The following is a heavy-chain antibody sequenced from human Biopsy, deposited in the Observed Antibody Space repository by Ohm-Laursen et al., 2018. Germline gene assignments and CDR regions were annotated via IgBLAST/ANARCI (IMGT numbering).Heavy chain of an antibody. Sequence: SQTLSLTCTVSGVSITAYYWSWIRQPPGKGLECIGNIHHSGGTNYNPSLKSRLTISVDTSKNQFSLKLSSVTAADTAVYYCARMDCSGGSCHYYSYGMDVWGQGTTVTVSS. CDR2: IHHSGGT. D-gene: IGHD2-15*01. CDR3: ARMDCSGGSCHYYSYGMDV. J-gene: IGHJ6*02. CDR1: GVSITAYY. V-gene: IGHV4-4*09.